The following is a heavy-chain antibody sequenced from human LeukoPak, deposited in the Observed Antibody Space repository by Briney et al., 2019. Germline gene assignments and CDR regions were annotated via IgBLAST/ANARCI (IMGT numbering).Heavy chain of an antibody. CDR2: VHKSGST. D-gene: IGHD1-26*01. Sequence: SETLSLTCAVSTDSITSNWWSWVRQPPGRGLEWIGEVHKSGSTNYYPSLQSRVTISIDKSKNQIALELTSVTAADTAVYYCAKEIVGAPTPGAYWGQGILVTVSS. V-gene: IGHV4-4*02. J-gene: IGHJ4*02. CDR3: AKEIVGAPTPGAY. CDR1: TDSITSNW.